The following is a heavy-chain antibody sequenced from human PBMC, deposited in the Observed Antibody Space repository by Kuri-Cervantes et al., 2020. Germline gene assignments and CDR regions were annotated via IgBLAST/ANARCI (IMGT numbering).Heavy chain of an antibody. CDR1: GYSISSGYY. Sequence: SETLSLTCSVSGYSISSGYYWGWVRQPPGKGLEWIGTIYHSGSTNYNPSLKSRVTISADTSKNQFSLKLSSVTAADTAVYYCARLAYYYDSSGYLEREAFDIWGQGTMVTVSS. V-gene: IGHV4-38-2*01. CDR3: ARLAYYYDSSGYLEREAFDI. D-gene: IGHD3-22*01. J-gene: IGHJ3*02. CDR2: IYHSGST.